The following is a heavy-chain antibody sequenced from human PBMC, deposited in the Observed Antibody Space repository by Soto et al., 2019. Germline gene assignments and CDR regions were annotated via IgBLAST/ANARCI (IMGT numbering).Heavy chain of an antibody. J-gene: IGHJ3*02. CDR2: MSHSGGT. CDR3: ARGERGTATTVVDAFDI. Sequence: QVQLQQWGAGLLKPSETLSLTCAVYGGFVSSGSYYWSWIRQPPGKGLEWIGEMSHSGGTHFTPSLKSRATVSVDTSKNQFSLKMSSVTAADTALYYGARGERGTATTVVDAFDIWAPGTMVTVSS. V-gene: IGHV4-34*01. D-gene: IGHD1-1*01. CDR1: GGFVSSGSYY.